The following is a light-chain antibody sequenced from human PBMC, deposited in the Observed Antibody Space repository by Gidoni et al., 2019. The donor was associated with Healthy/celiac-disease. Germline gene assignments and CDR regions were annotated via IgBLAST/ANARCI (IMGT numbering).Light chain of an antibody. CDR3: AAWDDSLSGRV. CDR2: RNH. J-gene: IGLJ2*01. V-gene: IGLV1-47*01. Sequence: QSVRTRPPSASGTPGQRVPISCSGSRSNIGSNYVYWYQQLPGTAPKLLIYRNHQRPSGVPDRFSGSQSGTSASLAISGLRSEDEADYYCAAWDDSLSGRVFGGGTKLPVL. CDR1: RSNIGSNY.